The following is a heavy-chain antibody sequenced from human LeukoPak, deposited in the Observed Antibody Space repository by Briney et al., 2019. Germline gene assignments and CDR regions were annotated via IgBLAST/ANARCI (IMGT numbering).Heavy chain of an antibody. D-gene: IGHD1-14*01. CDR2: MWYDGSDK. J-gene: IGHJ6*02. CDR3: ARAITGLYGMDV. CDR1: GFTFSSYG. V-gene: IGHV3-33*01. Sequence: GKSLRLSCAASGFTFSSYGIHWLRQAPGKGLEWVAVMWYDGSDKYYADSVKGRFTISRDNSKNTLYLQMNSLRAEDTAVYYCARAITGLYGMDVWGQGTTVTVSS.